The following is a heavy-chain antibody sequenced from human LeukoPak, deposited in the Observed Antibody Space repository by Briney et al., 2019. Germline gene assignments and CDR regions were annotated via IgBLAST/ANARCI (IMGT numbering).Heavy chain of an antibody. V-gene: IGHV1-8*01. D-gene: IGHD2-2*01. CDR1: GYTFTSYD. CDR3: ARRYCSSTSCSKGDYYYYYMDV. Sequence: ASVKVSCKASGYTFTSYDINWVRRATGQGLEWMGWMNPNSGNTGYAQKLQGRVTMTTDTSTSTAYMELRSLRSDDTAVYYCARRYCSSTSCSKGDYYYYYMDVWGKGTTVTVSS. J-gene: IGHJ6*03. CDR2: MNPNSGNT.